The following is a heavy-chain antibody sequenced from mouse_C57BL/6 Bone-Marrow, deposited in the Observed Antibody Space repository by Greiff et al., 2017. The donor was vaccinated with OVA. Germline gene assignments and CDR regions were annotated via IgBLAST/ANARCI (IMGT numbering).Heavy chain of an antibody. Sequence: QVQLQQSGAELARPGASVKLSCKASGYTFTSYGISWVKQRTGQGLEWIGEIYPRSGNTYYNEKFKGKATMTADKSSSTAYLELRSLTSEVSAVYCCARGGSSGYPFAYWGQGTLVTVSA. V-gene: IGHV1-81*01. CDR3: ARGGSSGYPFAY. CDR2: IYPRSGNT. J-gene: IGHJ3*01. CDR1: GYTFTSYG. D-gene: IGHD3-2*02.